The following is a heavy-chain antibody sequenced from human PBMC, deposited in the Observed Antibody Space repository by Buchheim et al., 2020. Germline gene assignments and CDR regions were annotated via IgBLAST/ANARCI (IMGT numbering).Heavy chain of an antibody. CDR3: AKYEGYDYGPFDS. CDR1: GFTFSSYW. Sequence: EVQLVDSGGGLVQPGGSLRLSCAASGFTFSSYWMSWVRQAPGKGPEWVANIKRDGSEKYYVDSVKGRFTIYRDNAKNSLYLQMNSLRDEDTAVYYCAKYEGYDYGPFDSWGQGTL. J-gene: IGHJ4*02. D-gene: IGHD5-18*01. CDR2: IKRDGSEK. V-gene: IGHV3-7*03.